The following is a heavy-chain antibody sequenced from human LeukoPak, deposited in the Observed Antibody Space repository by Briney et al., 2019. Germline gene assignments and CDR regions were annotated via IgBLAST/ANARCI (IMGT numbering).Heavy chain of an antibody. Sequence: TGGSLRLSCAGSGFTFGIYSMNWVRHAPGKGLEWVSYIGHTGSITDYADSVKGRFTISRDNAKNSLYLQMNTLRAEDTAVYYCVRDEGGTLVVPAALLDYWGQGTLVTVSS. V-gene: IGHV3-48*04. CDR2: IGHTGSIT. J-gene: IGHJ4*02. D-gene: IGHD2-2*01. CDR3: VRDEGGTLVVPAALLDY. CDR1: GFTFGIYS.